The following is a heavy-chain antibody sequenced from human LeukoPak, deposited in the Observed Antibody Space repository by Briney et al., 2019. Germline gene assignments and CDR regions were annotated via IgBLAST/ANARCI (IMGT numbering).Heavy chain of an antibody. CDR3: ARRNRAFDI. J-gene: IGHJ3*02. Sequence: GRSLRLSCAASGFTFSGYAMHWVRQAPGKGLEWVAVISYDGSNKYYADSVKGRFTISRDNSKNMLYLQMNSLRAEDTAVYYCARRNRAFDIWGQGTMVTVSS. D-gene: IGHD1-14*01. CDR2: ISYDGSNK. CDR1: GFTFSGYA. V-gene: IGHV3-30-3*01.